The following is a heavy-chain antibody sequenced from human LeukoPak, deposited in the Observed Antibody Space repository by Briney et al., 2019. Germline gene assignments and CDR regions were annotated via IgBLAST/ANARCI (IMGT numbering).Heavy chain of an antibody. Sequence: SETLSLTCTVSGGSISSGGYYWSWIRQHPGKGLEWIGYIYYSGSTYYNPSLKSRVTISVDTSKNQFSLKLSSVTAADTAVYYCARDTEKGWFDPWGQGTLVTVSS. D-gene: IGHD5-24*01. J-gene: IGHJ5*02. V-gene: IGHV4-31*03. CDR2: IYYSGST. CDR1: GGSISSGGYY. CDR3: ARDTEKGWFDP.